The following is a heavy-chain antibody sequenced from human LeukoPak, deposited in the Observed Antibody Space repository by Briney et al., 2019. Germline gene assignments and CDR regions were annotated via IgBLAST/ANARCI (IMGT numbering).Heavy chain of an antibody. Sequence: EAGPTLVKPTQTLTLTCTFSGFSRSTSGVGVGWIGQPPGKALEWLALIFWDDAKRYSPSLKNRLSITKDTSKNQVVLKMTNMDSVDTATYYRAHSRGGEFPYFRYWGQGTLVTVSS. D-gene: IGHD3-16*01. V-gene: IGHV2-5*02. CDR1: GFSRSTSGVG. J-gene: IGHJ4*02. CDR3: AHSRGGEFPYFRY. CDR2: IFWDDAK.